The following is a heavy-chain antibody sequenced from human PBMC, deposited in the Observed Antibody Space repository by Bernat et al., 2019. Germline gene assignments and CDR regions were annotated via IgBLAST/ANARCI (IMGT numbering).Heavy chain of an antibody. V-gene: IGHV4-39*01. J-gene: IGHJ4*02. CDR2: IYYSGST. CDR1: GGSLSSSSYY. Sequence: QLQLQESGPGLVKPSETLSLTCTVSGGSLSSSSYYWGWIRQPPGKGLEWIGSIYYSGSTYYNPSLKSRVTISVDTSKNQFSLKLSSVTAADTAVYYCARGASPGVYYGSGSYLFDYWGQGTLVTVSS. CDR3: ARGASPGVYYGSGSYLFDY. D-gene: IGHD3-10*01.